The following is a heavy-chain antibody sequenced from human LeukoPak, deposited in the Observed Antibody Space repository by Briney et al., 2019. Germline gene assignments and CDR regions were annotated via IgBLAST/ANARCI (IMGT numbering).Heavy chain of an antibody. D-gene: IGHD2-15*01. CDR1: GFTFSSYA. CDR3: ARDKVVVAAILFGY. Sequence: PGRSLRLSCAASGFTFSSYAMHWVRQAPGKGLEWVAVISYVGSNKYYADSVKGRFTISRDNSKNTLYLQMNSLRAEDTAVYYCARDKVVVAAILFGYWGQGTLVTVSS. J-gene: IGHJ4*02. CDR2: ISYVGSNK. V-gene: IGHV3-30-3*01.